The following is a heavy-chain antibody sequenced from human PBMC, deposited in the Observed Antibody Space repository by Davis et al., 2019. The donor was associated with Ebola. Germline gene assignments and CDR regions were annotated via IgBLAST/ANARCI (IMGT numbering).Heavy chain of an antibody. Sequence: MPSETLSLTCAVYGGSFSGYYWSWIRKPPGKGLEWIGEINHSGSTNYNPSLKSRVTISVDTSKNQFSLKLSSVTAADTAVYYCARVPAMIVVVVRARGAFDIWGQGTMVTVSS. CDR2: INHSGST. J-gene: IGHJ3*02. D-gene: IGHD3-22*01. CDR1: GGSFSGYY. V-gene: IGHV4-34*01. CDR3: ARVPAMIVVVVRARGAFDI.